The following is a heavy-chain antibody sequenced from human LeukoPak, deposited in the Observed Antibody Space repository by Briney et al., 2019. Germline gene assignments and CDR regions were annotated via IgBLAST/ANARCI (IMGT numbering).Heavy chain of an antibody. J-gene: IGHJ2*01. CDR1: GFSFSSYA. CDR3: AKDRSSGWLERWYFDL. CDR2: ISGSGGST. D-gene: IGHD6-19*01. Sequence: PGGSLRLSCAASGFSFSSYAMSWVRQAPGEGLEWVSAISGSGGSTYYADSVKGRFTISRDNSKNTLYLQMNSLRAEDTAVYYCAKDRSSGWLERWYFDLWGRGTLVTVSS. V-gene: IGHV3-23*01.